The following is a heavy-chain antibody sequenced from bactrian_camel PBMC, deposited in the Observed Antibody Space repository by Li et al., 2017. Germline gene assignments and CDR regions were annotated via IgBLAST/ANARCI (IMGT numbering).Heavy chain of an antibody. CDR2: IYSDAITT. V-gene: IGHV3-2*01. D-gene: IGHD5*01. Sequence: HVQLVESGGGLVQPGGSLRLSCVTSGFTFNSYYFAWIRQAPGKGLEWVSSIYSDAITTYYVDSVKGRFTTSRDNAKNTLYLQMNSLKSEDTALYYCARGGWWYDYWGQGTQVTVS. CDR3: ARGGWWYDY. J-gene: IGHJ4*01. CDR1: GFTFNSYY.